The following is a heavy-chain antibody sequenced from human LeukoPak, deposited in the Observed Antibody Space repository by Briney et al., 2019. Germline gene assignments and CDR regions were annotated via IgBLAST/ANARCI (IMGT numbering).Heavy chain of an antibody. CDR2: INPNSGGT. J-gene: IGHJ6*03. CDR1: GYTFTGYY. D-gene: IGHD5-12*01. V-gene: IGHV1-2*02. CDR3: ARGEENGYETYYYYYMDV. Sequence: ASVTVSCKASGYTFTGYYMHWVRQAPGQGLEWMGWINPNSGGTNYAQKFQGRVTMTRDTSISTAYMELSRLRSDDTAVYYCARGEENGYETYYYYYMDVWGKGTTVTVSS.